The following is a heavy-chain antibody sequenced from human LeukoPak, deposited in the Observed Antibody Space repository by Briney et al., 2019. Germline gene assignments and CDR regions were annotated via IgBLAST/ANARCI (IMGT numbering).Heavy chain of an antibody. J-gene: IGHJ4*02. CDR1: GFTFSSYG. V-gene: IGHV3-30*18. Sequence: PGGSLRLSCAASGFTFSSYGMHWVRQAPGKGLEWVAVISYDGSNKYYADSVKGRFTISRDNSKNTLYLQMNSLRAEDTAVYYCAKDSGYQLRPTLWFDYWGQGTLVTVSS. D-gene: IGHD2-2*01. CDR3: AKDSGYQLRPTLWFDY. CDR2: ISYDGSNK.